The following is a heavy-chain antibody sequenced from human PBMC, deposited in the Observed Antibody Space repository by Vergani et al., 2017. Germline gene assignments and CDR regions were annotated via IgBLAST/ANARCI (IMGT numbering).Heavy chain of an antibody. V-gene: IGHV1-24*01. CDR3: ATVNPRLGRITPFDY. CDR2: FDPEDGET. J-gene: IGHJ4*02. CDR1: GYTLTELS. D-gene: IGHD3-16*01. Sequence: QVQLVQSGAEVKKPGASVQVSCQVSGYTLTELSMHWVRQAPGKGLEWMGGFDPEDGETIYAQKFQGRVTMTKDISTDTAYMELSSLRSADTAVYYCATVNPRLGRITPFDYWGQGTLVTVSS.